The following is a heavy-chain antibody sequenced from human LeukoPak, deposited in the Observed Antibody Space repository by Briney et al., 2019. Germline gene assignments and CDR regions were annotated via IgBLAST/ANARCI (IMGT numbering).Heavy chain of an antibody. Sequence: QPGGSLRLSCAASGFTFSSCEMNWVRQAPGKWLEWVSYISSSGSTIYYADSVKGRFTISRDNAKNSLYLQMNSLRAEDTAVYYCAELGITMIGGVWGKGTTVTISS. D-gene: IGHD3-10*02. J-gene: IGHJ6*04. V-gene: IGHV3-48*03. CDR3: AELGITMIGGV. CDR2: ISSSGSTI. CDR1: GFTFSSCE.